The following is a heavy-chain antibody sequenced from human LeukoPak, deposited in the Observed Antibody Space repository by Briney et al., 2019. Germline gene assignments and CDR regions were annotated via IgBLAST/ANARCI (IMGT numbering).Heavy chain of an antibody. CDR3: ARAPSEIGGYYPEYFRH. Sequence: PGGSLRLSCAASGFTFSNYDMSWVRQAPGKGLEWVSSISDSGGSTYYADSVKGRFTISRDNANNTLSLQMNSLRPEDTGVYYCARAPSEIGGYYPEYFRHWGQGTLVTVSS. J-gene: IGHJ1*01. V-gene: IGHV3-23*01. CDR1: GFTFSNYD. D-gene: IGHD3-22*01. CDR2: ISDSGGST.